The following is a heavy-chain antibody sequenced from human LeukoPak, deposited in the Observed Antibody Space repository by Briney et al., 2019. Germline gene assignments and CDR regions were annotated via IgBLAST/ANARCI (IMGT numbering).Heavy chain of an antibody. CDR2: ISYDGSNK. J-gene: IGHJ4*02. CDR3: ARDRMVTYFDY. Sequence: GRSPRLSCAASGFIFSNYAMHWVRQAPGKGLEWVAVISYDGSNKYYADSVKGRFTISRDNSKNTLYLQMNSLRAEDTAMYYCARDRMVTYFDYWGQGTLVTVSS. D-gene: IGHD5-18*01. V-gene: IGHV3-30-3*01. CDR1: GFIFSNYA.